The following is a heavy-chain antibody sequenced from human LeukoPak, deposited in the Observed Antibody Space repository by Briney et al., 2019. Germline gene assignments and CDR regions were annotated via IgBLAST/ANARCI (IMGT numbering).Heavy chain of an antibody. CDR3: ARGWAALDIVVVPAAPRGSEYFQH. CDR1: GGSFSGYY. D-gene: IGHD2-2*03. CDR2: INHSGST. V-gene: IGHV4-34*01. J-gene: IGHJ1*01. Sequence: PSETLSLTCAVHGGSFSGYYWSWIRQPPGKGLEWIGEINHSGSTNYNPSLKSRVTISVDTSKNQFSLKLSSVTAADTAVYYCARGWAALDIVVVPAAPRGSEYFQHWGQGTLVTVSS.